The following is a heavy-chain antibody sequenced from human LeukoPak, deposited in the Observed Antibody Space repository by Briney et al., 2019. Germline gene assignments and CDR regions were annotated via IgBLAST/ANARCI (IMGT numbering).Heavy chain of an antibody. D-gene: IGHD2-21*01. V-gene: IGHV3-49*04. CDR3: ARVGDNTAFDY. Sequence: PGRSLRLSCAASGFTFGDYAMSWVRQAPGKGLEWVGFIRSKAYGGTTEYAASVKGRFTISRDNSKNTLYLQMGSLKPEDTAVYYCARVGDNTAFDYWGQGTLVTVSS. CDR1: GFTFGDYA. J-gene: IGHJ4*02. CDR2: IRSKAYGGTT.